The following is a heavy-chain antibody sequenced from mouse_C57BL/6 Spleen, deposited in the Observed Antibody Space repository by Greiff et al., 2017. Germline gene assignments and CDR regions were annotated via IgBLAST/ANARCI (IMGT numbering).Heavy chain of an antibody. J-gene: IGHJ2*01. D-gene: IGHD2-1*01. CDR1: GYTFTNYW. V-gene: IGHV1-63*01. CDR2: IYPGGGYT. Sequence: QVQLKQSGAELVRPGTSVKMSCKASGYTFTNYWIGWAKQRPGHGLEWIGDIYPGGGYTNYNEKFKGKATLTADKSSSTAYMQFSSLTSEDSAIYDGARYFYGNPAYFDYWGQGTTLTVSS. CDR3: ARYFYGNPAYFDY.